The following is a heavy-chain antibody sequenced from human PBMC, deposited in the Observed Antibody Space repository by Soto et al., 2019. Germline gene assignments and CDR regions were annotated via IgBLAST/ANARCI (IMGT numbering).Heavy chain of an antibody. Sequence: QVQLVQSGAEVKKPGSSVKVSCKVSGGTFSNYAIDWVRLAPGHGLEWMGGIVPIFGTTYYTQKFQGRDTIIADESTTTAYLEMSSLRSEDTAIYYCARVEAVAGLYNYHGLDVWGQGTAVTVSS. CDR2: IVPIFGTT. J-gene: IGHJ6*02. CDR3: ARVEAVAGLYNYHGLDV. D-gene: IGHD6-19*01. V-gene: IGHV1-69*12. CDR1: GGTFSNYA.